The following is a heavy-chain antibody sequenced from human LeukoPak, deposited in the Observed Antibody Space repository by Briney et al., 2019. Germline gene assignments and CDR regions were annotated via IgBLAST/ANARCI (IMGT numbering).Heavy chain of an antibody. D-gene: IGHD2-15*01. Sequence: GGSLRLSCAASGCTFSSYSMNWVRQAPGKGLEWVSSISSSSSYIYYADSVKGRFTISRDNAKNSLYLQMNSLRAEDTAVYYCARAISSCSGGSCYGEGFDYWGQGTLVTVSS. CDR1: GCTFSSYS. J-gene: IGHJ4*02. CDR3: ARAISSCSGGSCYGEGFDY. V-gene: IGHV3-21*01. CDR2: ISSSSSYI.